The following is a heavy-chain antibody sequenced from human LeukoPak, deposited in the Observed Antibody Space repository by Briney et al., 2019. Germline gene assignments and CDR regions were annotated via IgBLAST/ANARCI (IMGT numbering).Heavy chain of an antibody. J-gene: IGHJ4*02. V-gene: IGHV3-20*04. CDR3: ARTPYDGSRIDS. D-gene: IGHD3-10*01. CDR1: GFTFYDYG. Sequence: GGSLRLSCGAWGFTFYDYGMRWGRQAPAQGLEGVFGMNLKGGTTGHADAAKPRFPTSRANAKTSMYLQMNSRRAEDTAFYYCARTPYDGSRIDSWGPGAPGTVS. CDR2: MNLKGGTT.